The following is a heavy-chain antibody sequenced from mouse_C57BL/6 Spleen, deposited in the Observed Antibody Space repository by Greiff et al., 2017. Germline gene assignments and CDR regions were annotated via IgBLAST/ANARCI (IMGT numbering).Heavy chain of an antibody. J-gene: IGHJ4*01. D-gene: IGHD2-5*01. CDR1: GYTFTSYW. Sequence: QVQLQQPGTELVKPGASVKLSCKASGYTFTSYWMHWVKQRPGQGLEWIGNINPSNGGTNYNEKFKSKATLTVDKSSSTAYMQLSGLTSEDSAVYYCARWGYSNSYAMDYWGQGTSVNGSP. CDR2: INPSNGGT. CDR3: ARWGYSNSYAMDY. V-gene: IGHV1-53*01.